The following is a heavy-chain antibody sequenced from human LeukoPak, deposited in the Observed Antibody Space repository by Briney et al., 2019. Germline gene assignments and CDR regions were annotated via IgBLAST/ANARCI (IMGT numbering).Heavy chain of an antibody. CDR1: GFTFSSYS. Sequence: SGGSLRLSCAASGFTFSSYSMNWVRQAPGKGLEWVSSISSSSNYIYYADSVKGRFTISRDNAKNSLYLQMNSLRAEDTAVYYCARELAAAGTVLDYWGQGTLVTVSS. J-gene: IGHJ4*02. CDR2: ISSSSNYI. CDR3: ARELAAAGTVLDY. V-gene: IGHV3-21*01. D-gene: IGHD6-13*01.